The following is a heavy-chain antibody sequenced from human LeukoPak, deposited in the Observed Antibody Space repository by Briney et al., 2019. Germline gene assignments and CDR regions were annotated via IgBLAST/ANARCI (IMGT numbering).Heavy chain of an antibody. CDR1: GYNYANYW. V-gene: IGHV5-51*01. J-gene: IGHJ3*02. CDR2: IYPGDYDT. Sequence: GESLKISCKGSGYNYANYWVGWVRQMPGKGLEWMVIIYPGDYDTRYSPSIQGPVTISADKSISTAYLQWSSLKASDTAMYYCARRNVAIFLNAFDNWGQGTMVTVSS. CDR3: ARRNVAIFLNAFDN. D-gene: IGHD3-9*01.